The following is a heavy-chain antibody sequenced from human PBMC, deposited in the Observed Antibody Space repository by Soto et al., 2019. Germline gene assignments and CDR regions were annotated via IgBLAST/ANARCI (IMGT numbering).Heavy chain of an antibody. D-gene: IGHD3-3*01. CDR2: IWYDGSNK. Sequence: FMRLSCAASGFTSSSYGMYWGRTPPGKRLERVAVIWYDGSNKYYADSVKGKFTISRENSKNTLYLQMNSLRAEDTAVYYCARDRTIFGVVIGNAFDIWGQGTMVTVS. J-gene: IGHJ3*02. CDR3: ARDRTIFGVVIGNAFDI. V-gene: IGHV3-33*01. CDR1: GFTSSSYG.